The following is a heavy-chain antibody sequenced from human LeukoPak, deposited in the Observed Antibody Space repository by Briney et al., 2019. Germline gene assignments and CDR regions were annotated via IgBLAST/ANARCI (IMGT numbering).Heavy chain of an antibody. J-gene: IGHJ5*02. Sequence: ASVKVSCKASGYTFTSYWIQWVRQAPGQGLEWMGLINPSDGSIAYAHRFQGRVTMTRDTSTSIVYMELRSLRSDDTAVYYCARDLDIVVVVPSSHTAFDPWGQGTLVTVSS. CDR1: GYTFTSYW. CDR2: INPSDGSI. D-gene: IGHD2-15*01. CDR3: ARDLDIVVVVPSSHTAFDP. V-gene: IGHV1-46*01.